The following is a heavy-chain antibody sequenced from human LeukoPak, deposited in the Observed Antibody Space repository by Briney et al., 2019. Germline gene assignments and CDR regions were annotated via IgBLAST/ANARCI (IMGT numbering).Heavy chain of an antibody. V-gene: IGHV4-34*01. CDR2: IDHSGST. D-gene: IGHD3-9*01. J-gene: IGHJ4*02. CDR3: ARRPYYDILTGYYKRPNYFDY. Sequence: SETLSLTCAVYGGSFSGYYWSWIRQPPGKGLEWIGEIDHSGSTNYNPSLKSRVTISVDTSKNQFSLKLSSVTAADTAVYYCARRPYYDILTGYYKRPNYFDYWGQGTLVTVSS. CDR1: GGSFSGYY.